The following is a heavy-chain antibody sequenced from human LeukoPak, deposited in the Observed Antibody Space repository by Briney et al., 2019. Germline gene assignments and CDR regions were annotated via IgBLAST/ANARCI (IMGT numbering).Heavy chain of an antibody. Sequence: PGGSLRLFCAASGFPFRIYSMNWVRQAPGKGLEWVSSISSSSSYIYYADSVKGRFTISRDNAKNSLYLQMNSLRAEDTAVYYCARDQGPDYWGQGTLVSVSS. J-gene: IGHJ4*02. CDR3: ARDQGPDY. V-gene: IGHV3-21*01. CDR1: GFPFRIYS. CDR2: ISSSSSYI.